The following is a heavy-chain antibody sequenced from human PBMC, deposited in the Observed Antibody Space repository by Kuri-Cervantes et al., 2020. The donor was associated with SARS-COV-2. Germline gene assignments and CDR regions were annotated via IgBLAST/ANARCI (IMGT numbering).Heavy chain of an antibody. D-gene: IGHD3-3*01. CDR2: TYYRSKRYN. V-gene: IGHV6-1*01. CDR3: ARGTYYDFWSGYNCYGIDV. J-gene: IGHJ6*02. Sequence: LRLSFAISGDSVSSNSAAWNWIRQSPSRGLEWLGRTYYRSKRYNDYAVSVKSHITITPDTSKTQFSLQLNSVTPEDTVVYYCARGTYYDFWSGYNCYGIDVWGQGTTVTVSS. CDR1: GDSVSSNSAA.